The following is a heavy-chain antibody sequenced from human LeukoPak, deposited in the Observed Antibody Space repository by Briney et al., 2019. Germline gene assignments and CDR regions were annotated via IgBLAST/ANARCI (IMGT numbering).Heavy chain of an antibody. CDR2: IYYSGST. V-gene: IGHV4-39*07. J-gene: IGHJ3*02. D-gene: IGHD3-22*01. CDR1: GGSISSSSYY. Sequence: SETLSLTCTVSGGSISSSSYYWGWIRQPPGKGLEWIGSIYYSGSTYYNPSLKSRVTISVDTSKNQFSLKLSSVTAADTAVYYCASLEDYDSNAFDIWGQGTMVTVSS. CDR3: ASLEDYDSNAFDI.